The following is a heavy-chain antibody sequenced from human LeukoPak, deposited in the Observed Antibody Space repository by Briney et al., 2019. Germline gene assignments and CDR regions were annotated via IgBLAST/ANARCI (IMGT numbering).Heavy chain of an antibody. CDR1: GFSFSSYW. D-gene: IGHD5-18*01. CDR3: ARRGYSYGFYYYYYMDV. J-gene: IGHJ6*03. Sequence: GGSLRLSCAASGFSFSSYWMNWVRQAPGKGLVWVAKIKQDESEKYYVDSVKGRFTISRDNAKNSLYLQMNSLRAEDTAVYYCARRGYSYGFYYYYYMDVWGKGTTVTVSS. V-gene: IGHV3-7*01. CDR2: IKQDESEK.